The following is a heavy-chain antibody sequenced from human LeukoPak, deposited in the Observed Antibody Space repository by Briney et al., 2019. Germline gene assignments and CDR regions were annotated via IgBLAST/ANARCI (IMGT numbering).Heavy chain of an antibody. CDR1: GGSVNRGTFF. V-gene: IGHV4-61*01. Sequence: SETLSLTCAVSGGSVNRGTFFWTWIRKPPGKGLEWIGYISNSGSSNYHPSLKSRVTISSDTSKTQFTLKLTSVTAADTAVYFCARSPSSYRFDSWGQGTLVTVSS. CDR3: ARSPSSYRFDS. CDR2: ISNSGSS. D-gene: IGHD3-16*02. J-gene: IGHJ4*02.